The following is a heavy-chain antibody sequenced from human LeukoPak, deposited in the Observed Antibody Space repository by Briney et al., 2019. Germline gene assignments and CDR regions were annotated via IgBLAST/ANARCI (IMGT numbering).Heavy chain of an antibody. CDR1: GFIFSSYW. J-gene: IGHJ5*02. D-gene: IGHD6-13*01. CDR3: ARGHSSSPNWFDP. CDR2: IKQDGSEK. V-gene: IGHV3-7*04. Sequence: GGSLRLSCTASGFIFSSYWMSWVRQAPGRGLEWVASIKQDGSEKYYVDSVKGRFTISRDNAKNSLYLQMNSLRAEDTAVYYCARGHSSSPNWFDPWGQGTLVTVSS.